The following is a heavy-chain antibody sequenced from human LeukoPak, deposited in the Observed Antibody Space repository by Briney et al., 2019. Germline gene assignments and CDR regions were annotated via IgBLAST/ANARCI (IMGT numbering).Heavy chain of an antibody. Sequence: PGGSLRLSCAASGFTFRSYEMNWVRQAPGKGLEWVSYISSSGSTIYYADSVKGRFTISRDNAKNSLYLQMNSLRAEDTAVYYCASYGSGNYYNYMDVWGKGTTVTISS. CDR3: ASYGSGNYYNYMDV. CDR2: ISSSGSTI. CDR1: GFTFRSYE. J-gene: IGHJ6*03. D-gene: IGHD3-10*01. V-gene: IGHV3-48*03.